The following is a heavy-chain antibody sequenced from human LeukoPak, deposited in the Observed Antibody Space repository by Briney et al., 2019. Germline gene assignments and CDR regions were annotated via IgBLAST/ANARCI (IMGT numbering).Heavy chain of an antibody. D-gene: IGHD3-22*01. J-gene: IGHJ3*02. CDR3: AREAMAYYYDSSGKSRAFDI. CDR2: ISSSSSTI. Sequence: GGSLRLSCAASGFTFSSYSMNWVRQAPGKGLEWVSYISSSSSTIYYADSVKGRFTISRDNSKNTLYLQMNSLRAEDTAVYYCAREAMAYYYDSSGKSRAFDIWGQGTMVTVSS. CDR1: GFTFSSYS. V-gene: IGHV3-48*01.